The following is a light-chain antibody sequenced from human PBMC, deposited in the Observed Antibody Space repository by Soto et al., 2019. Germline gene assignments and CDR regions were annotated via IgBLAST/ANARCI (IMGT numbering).Light chain of an antibody. CDR2: DAS. Sequence: EIVLTQSPATLSLSPGERATLSCRASQSVSSYLAWYHQKPGQAPRLLIYDASNRATGIPARFSGSWSGTDFTLTISSLEPEDFAVYYCQQRSNWLLTFGGGTKVEIK. CDR1: QSVSSY. V-gene: IGKV3-11*01. J-gene: IGKJ4*01. CDR3: QQRSNWLLT.